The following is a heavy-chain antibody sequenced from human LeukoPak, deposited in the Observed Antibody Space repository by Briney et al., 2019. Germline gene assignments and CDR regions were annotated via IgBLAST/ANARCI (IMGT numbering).Heavy chain of an antibody. CDR1: GGSISSYY. CDR2: IYYSGST. CDR3: ARDPQQLGAFDI. D-gene: IGHD6-13*01. J-gene: IGHJ3*02. Sequence: PSETLSLTCTVSGGSISSYYWSWIRQPPGKGLEWIGYIYYSGSTNYNPSLKSRATISVDTSKNQFSLKLSSVTAADTAVYYCARDPQQLGAFDIWGQGTMVTVSS. V-gene: IGHV4-59*01.